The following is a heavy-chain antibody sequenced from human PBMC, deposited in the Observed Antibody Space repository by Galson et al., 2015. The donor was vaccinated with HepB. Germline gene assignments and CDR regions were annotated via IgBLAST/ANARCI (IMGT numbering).Heavy chain of an antibody. CDR2: IDGSGTTI. V-gene: IGHV3-48*02. Sequence: SLRLSCAASGFSFTTYGMNWVRQAPGKGLEWISYIDGSGTTIYYADSVKGRFTISRDNAKNSLYLQMDTVRDDDTAVYYCARDLPFSSGEKKGFDYWGQGKLVIVSS. D-gene: IGHD6-25*01. J-gene: IGHJ4*02. CDR3: ARDLPFSSGEKKGFDY. CDR1: GFSFTTYG.